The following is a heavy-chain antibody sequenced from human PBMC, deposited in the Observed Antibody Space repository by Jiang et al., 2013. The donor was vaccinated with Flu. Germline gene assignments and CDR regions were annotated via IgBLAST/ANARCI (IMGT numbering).Heavy chain of an antibody. J-gene: IGHJ4*02. V-gene: IGHV6-1*01. CDR2: AYYRSQWYT. CDR3: VRGAGAADY. Sequence: SQTLSLTCAISGDSVSSNSAAWNWIRQSPSRGLEWLGRAYYRSQWYTDYAMTVKGRIIVTPDTSKNQFSLQLNSVTPQDTAVYYCVRGAGAADYWGQGNPGHRLL. CDR1: GDSVSSNSAA. D-gene: IGHD2-15*01.